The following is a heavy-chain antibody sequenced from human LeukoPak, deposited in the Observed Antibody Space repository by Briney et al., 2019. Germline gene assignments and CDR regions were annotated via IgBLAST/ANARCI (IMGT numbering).Heavy chain of an antibody. CDR1: GGSFSGYY. CDR3: ARGLVIRRRYYDSSGPYIRGWFDP. CDR2: INHSGST. Sequence: PSETLSLTCAVYGGSFSGYYWSWIRQPPGKGLEWIGEINHSGSTNYNPSLKSRVTISVDTSKNQFSLKLSSVTAADTAVYYCARGLVIRRRYYDSSGPYIRGWFDPWGQGTLVTVSS. D-gene: IGHD3-22*01. J-gene: IGHJ5*02. V-gene: IGHV4-34*01.